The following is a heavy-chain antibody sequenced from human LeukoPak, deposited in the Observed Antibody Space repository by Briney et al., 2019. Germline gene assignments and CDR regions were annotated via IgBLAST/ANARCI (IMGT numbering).Heavy chain of an antibody. D-gene: IGHD2-15*01. CDR1: GYSISSGYY. V-gene: IGHV4-38-2*02. J-gene: IGHJ3*02. CDR3: AISSGYCNGGNCLIAFDI. Sequence: PSETLSPTCTVSGYSISSGYYWGWIRQPPGKGLEWIGSIYHSGSTYYNPSLKSRVTISVDTSKNQFSLKLSSVTAADTAVYYCAISSGYCNGGNCLIAFDIWGQGTMVIVSS. CDR2: IYHSGST.